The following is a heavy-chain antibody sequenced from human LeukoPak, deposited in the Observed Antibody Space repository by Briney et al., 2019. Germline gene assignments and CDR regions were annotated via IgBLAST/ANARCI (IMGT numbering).Heavy chain of an antibody. CDR2: ISYDGSNK. V-gene: IGHV3-30-3*01. Sequence: GGSLRLSCAASGFTFSSYAMHWVRQAPGKGLEWEAVISYDGSNKYYADSVKGRFTISRDNSKNTLYLQMNSLRAEDTAVCYCARQLSTITIFDYWGQGTLVTVSS. CDR1: GFTFSSYA. D-gene: IGHD3-3*01. CDR3: ARQLSTITIFDY. J-gene: IGHJ4*02.